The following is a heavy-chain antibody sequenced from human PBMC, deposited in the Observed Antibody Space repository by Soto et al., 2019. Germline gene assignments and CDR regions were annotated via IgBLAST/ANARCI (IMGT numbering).Heavy chain of an antibody. V-gene: IGHV4-34*01. CDR3: ARPGEEMAVNEPSKPFDY. CDR1: GGSFSGYY. D-gene: IGHD3-16*01. CDR2: INHSGST. Sequence: SETLSLTCAVYGGSFSGYYWSWIRQPPGKGLEWIGEINHSGSTNYNPSLKSRVTISVDTSKNQFSLKLSSVTAADTAVYYCARPGEEMAVNEPSKPFDYWGQGTLVTVSS. J-gene: IGHJ4*02.